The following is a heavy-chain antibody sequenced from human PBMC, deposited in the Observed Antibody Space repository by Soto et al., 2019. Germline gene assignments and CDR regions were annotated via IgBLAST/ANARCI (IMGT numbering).Heavy chain of an antibody. CDR1: GFTFSTSW. J-gene: IGHJ4*02. Sequence: ELQLVASGGSLVQPGGSLRLSCATSGFTFSTSWMSWVRQAPGKGLEWVANINQDGSETNYVESVKGRFTISRDNGQNSVYLQMNSLRVEDTAMYDCARDADWGQGTLVTVSS. V-gene: IGHV3-7*01. CDR3: ARDAD. CDR2: INQDGSET.